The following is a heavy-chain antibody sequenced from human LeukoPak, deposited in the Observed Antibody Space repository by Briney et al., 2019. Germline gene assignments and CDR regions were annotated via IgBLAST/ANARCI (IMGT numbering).Heavy chain of an antibody. V-gene: IGHV4-38-2*01. J-gene: IGHJ4*02. Sequence: SETLSLTCAVSGYSISSGYYWGWIRQPPGKGLEWIGSIYHSGSTYYNPSLKSRVTISVDTYKNQFSLKLSSVTAADTAVYYCARLVEMATIVDYWGQGTLVTVSS. CDR3: ARLVEMATIVDY. D-gene: IGHD5-24*01. CDR2: IYHSGST. CDR1: GYSISSGYY.